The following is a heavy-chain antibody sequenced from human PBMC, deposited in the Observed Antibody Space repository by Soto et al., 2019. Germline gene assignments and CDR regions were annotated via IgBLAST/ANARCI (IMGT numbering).Heavy chain of an antibody. CDR3: AREPGGYSSSWGYYYYYGVDV. Sequence: LEILSLIYTVAWGSSSSYYWSWIRQPPGKGLECIGYIHYSGSTNYNPSLKSRVTISVDTSKNQFSLKLSSVTAADTAVYYCAREPGGYSSSWGYYYYYGVDVWGQGTTVTVSS. CDR2: IHYSGST. D-gene: IGHD6-13*01. J-gene: IGHJ6*02. CDR1: WGSSSSYY. V-gene: IGHV4-59*01.